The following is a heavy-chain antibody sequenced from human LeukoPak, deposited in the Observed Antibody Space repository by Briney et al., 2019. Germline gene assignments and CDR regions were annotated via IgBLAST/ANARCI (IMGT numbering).Heavy chain of an antibody. V-gene: IGHV1-24*01. CDR2: FDPEDGET. D-gene: IGHD2-2*01. Sequence: ASVKVSCKVSGYTLTELTMHWVRQAPGKGLEWMGGFDPEDGETIYAQKFQGRVTMTRDTSISTAYMELSRLRSDDTAVYYCASGVVPAAPYYFDYWGQGTLVTVSS. CDR3: ASGVVPAAPYYFDY. J-gene: IGHJ4*02. CDR1: GYTLTELT.